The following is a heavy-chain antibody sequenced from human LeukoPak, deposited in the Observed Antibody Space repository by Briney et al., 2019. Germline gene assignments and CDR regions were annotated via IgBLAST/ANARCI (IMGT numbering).Heavy chain of an antibody. CDR3: ARDDDYGGNGAFDI. D-gene: IGHD4-23*01. V-gene: IGHV3-7*01. CDR1: GFTFSSYW. CDR2: IKQDGSEK. Sequence: GGSLRLSCAASGFTFSSYWMSWFRQAPGKGLEWGANIKQDGSEKYYVDSVKGRFTISRDNAKNSLYLQMNSLRAEDTAVYYCARDDDYGGNGAFDIWGQGTMVTVSS. J-gene: IGHJ3*02.